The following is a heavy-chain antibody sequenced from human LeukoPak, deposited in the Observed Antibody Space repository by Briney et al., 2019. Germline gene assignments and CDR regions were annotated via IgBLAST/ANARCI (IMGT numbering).Heavy chain of an antibody. CDR3: AREGFDDIVVVPAAYNWFDP. J-gene: IGHJ5*02. CDR2: VNPSGGST. Sequence: GASVKVSSKASGDTFTIDYMRWVRQAPGEGVEWRGIVNPSGGSTSYAQKFQGRVTMTRDMSTSTVYMELSSLRSEDTAVYYCAREGFDDIVVVPAAYNWFDPWGQGTLVTVSS. V-gene: IGHV1-46*01. CDR1: GDTFTIDY. D-gene: IGHD2-2*01.